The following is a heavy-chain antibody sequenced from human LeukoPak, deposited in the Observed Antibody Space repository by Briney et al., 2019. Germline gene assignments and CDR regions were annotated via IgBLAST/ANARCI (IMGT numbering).Heavy chain of an antibody. V-gene: IGHV3-30*18. J-gene: IGHJ6*02. D-gene: IGHD1-14*01. CDR1: GFTFSSYG. Sequence: PGGSLRLSCAASGFTFSSYGMHWVRQAPGKGLEWVAIISYDGSNKYYADSVKGRFTISRDNSKNTLYMQMNSLRAEDTAVYYCANGYNNTLTTLYDMDAWGQGTTVTVSS. CDR2: ISYDGSNK. CDR3: ANGYNNTLTTLYDMDA.